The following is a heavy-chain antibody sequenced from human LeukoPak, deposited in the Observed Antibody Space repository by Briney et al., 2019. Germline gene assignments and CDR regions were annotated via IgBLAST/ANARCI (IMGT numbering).Heavy chain of an antibody. D-gene: IGHD5-18*01. J-gene: IGHJ4*02. CDR1: GFTFSSYS. V-gene: IGHV3-21*01. CDR3: ARGSGYSYGYSPSDH. Sequence: GGSLRLSCAASGFTFSSYSMNWVRQAPGKGLEWVSSISSSSSYIYYADSVKGRFTISRDNAKNSLYLQMNSLRAEDTAVYYCARGSGYSYGYSPSDHWGQGTLVTVSS. CDR2: ISSSSSYI.